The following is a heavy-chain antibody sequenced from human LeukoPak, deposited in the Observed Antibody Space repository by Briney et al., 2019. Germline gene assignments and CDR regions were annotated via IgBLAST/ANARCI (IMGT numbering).Heavy chain of an antibody. CDR1: GFRFGEYA. CDR3: TRGPVEGATPKKYYYMDV. Sequence: GGSLRLSCTTSGFRFGEYALTWVRQAPGKGLEWVGFIRSKAYGGTTENAASVRGRFTISRDDSKSTAYLQMNSLKTEDTAMYYCTRGPVEGATPKKYYYMDVWGKGTTVTVSS. J-gene: IGHJ6*03. D-gene: IGHD1-26*01. CDR2: IRSKAYGGTT. V-gene: IGHV3-49*04.